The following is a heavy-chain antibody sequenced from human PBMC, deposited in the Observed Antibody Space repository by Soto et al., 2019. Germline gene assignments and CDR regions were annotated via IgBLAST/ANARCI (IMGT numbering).Heavy chain of an antibody. J-gene: IGHJ4*02. V-gene: IGHV4-59*01. CDR3: ARDGRRDGYNPFDY. D-gene: IGHD5-12*01. CDR2: IYYSGST. CDR1: GGSISSYY. Sequence: ETLSLTCTVSGGSISSYYWSWIRQPPGKGLEWIGYIYYSGSTNYNPSLKSRVTISVDTSKNQFSLKLSSVTAADTAVYYCARDGRRDGYNPFDYWGQGTLVTVSS.